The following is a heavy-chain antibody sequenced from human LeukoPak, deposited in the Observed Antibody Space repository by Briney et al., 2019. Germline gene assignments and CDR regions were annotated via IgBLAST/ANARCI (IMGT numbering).Heavy chain of an antibody. CDR1: GGSFMPYY. CDR2: IEHGGDT. Sequence: SGTLSLTFAGDGGSFMPYYWSGGRQSPGKGREGIGEIEHGGDTNYKRTVKSGVTIFIERAKNKFYLNMRSLSAADTAVYYCARGATISETSYFDFWGQGTLVTVSS. D-gene: IGHD5-24*01. J-gene: IGHJ4*03. CDR3: ARGATISETSYFDF. V-gene: IGHV4-34*01.